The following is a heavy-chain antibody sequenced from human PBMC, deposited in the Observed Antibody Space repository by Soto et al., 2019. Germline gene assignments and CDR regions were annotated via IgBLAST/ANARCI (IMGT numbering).Heavy chain of an antibody. CDR1: GFTFSSYA. J-gene: IGHJ4*02. Sequence: GGSLRLSCAASGFTFSSYAMSWVRQAPWKGLEWVSAISGSGGSTYYADSVKGRFTISRDNSKNTLYLQMNSLRAEDTAVYYCAKDRDIVVVPAAPFDYWGQGTLVTVSS. D-gene: IGHD2-2*01. CDR2: ISGSGGST. CDR3: AKDRDIVVVPAAPFDY. V-gene: IGHV3-23*01.